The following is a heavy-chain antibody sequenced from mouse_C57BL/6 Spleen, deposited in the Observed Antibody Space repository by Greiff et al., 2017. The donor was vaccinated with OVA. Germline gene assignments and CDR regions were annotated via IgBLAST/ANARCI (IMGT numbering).Heavy chain of an antibody. V-gene: IGHV2-5*01. D-gene: IGHD2-4*01. CDR3: AKRADYDDAMDY. J-gene: IGHJ4*01. CDR2: IWRGGST. Sequence: VQLQQSGPGLVQPSQSLSITCTVSGFSLTSYGVHWVRQSPGKGLEWLGVIWRGGSTDYNAAFMSRLSITKDNSKSQVFFKMNRLQADDTAIYYCAKRADYDDAMDYWGQGTSVTVSS. CDR1: GFSLTSYG.